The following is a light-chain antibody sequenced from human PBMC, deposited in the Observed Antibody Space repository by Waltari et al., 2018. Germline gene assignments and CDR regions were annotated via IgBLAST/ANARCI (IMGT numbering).Light chain of an antibody. V-gene: IGKV1-17*01. CDR3: LQYNSHPWT. Sequence: DIQMTQSPSSLSASAGDTVNITCRASQGFSTYLNWYQQKPGKPPKRLIYETSNLESGVPSRFSGSGSGKDFTLTISSLQPEDFATYYCLQYNSHPWTFGQGTKLEIK. CDR1: QGFSTY. CDR2: ETS. J-gene: IGKJ1*01.